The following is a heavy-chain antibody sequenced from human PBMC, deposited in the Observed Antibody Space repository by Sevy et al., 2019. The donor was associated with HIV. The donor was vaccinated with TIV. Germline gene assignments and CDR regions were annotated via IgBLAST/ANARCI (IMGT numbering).Heavy chain of an antibody. J-gene: IGHJ5*02. CDR1: DGSFSGYY. Sequence: SEPLSLTCGVHDGSFSGYYWNWIRQHPGKGQDWIGEINETGITYYNLSLKSRVTISVDTSKKQFSLKLNSVTAADTAVYFCARSPTVVVVPGAPSWFDPWGQGTLVNVSS. CDR3: ARSPTVVVVPGAPSWFDP. V-gene: IGHV4-34*01. D-gene: IGHD2-2*01. CDR2: INETGIT.